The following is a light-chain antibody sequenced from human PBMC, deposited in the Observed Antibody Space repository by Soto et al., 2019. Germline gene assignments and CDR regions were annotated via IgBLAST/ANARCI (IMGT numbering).Light chain of an antibody. Sequence: DIQMTQSPSTLSASVGDRVTITCRASHNIERWMARYQQKPGKAPSLLIFDASTLHSGVPSRFSGSGSGTDFTLTISSLQPDDFATYYCQQFAISTTFGQGTKVDIK. CDR1: HNIERW. V-gene: IGKV1-5*01. J-gene: IGKJ1*01. CDR3: QQFAISTT. CDR2: DAS.